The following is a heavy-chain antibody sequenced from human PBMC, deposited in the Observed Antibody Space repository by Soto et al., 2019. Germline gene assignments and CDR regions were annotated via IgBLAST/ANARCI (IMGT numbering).Heavy chain of an antibody. Sequence: QITLRESGPTLVKATQPLTLTCSFSGFSISTSGVGVGWIRQPPGKALEWLALLYWDGARRYSPSLNSRLTIIKDTSKNQVVHTMTNMDPVDTGIYYGAHYTVDTYMDVWGKGTTVTVSS. V-gene: IGHV2-5*02. D-gene: IGHD4-4*01. J-gene: IGHJ6*03. CDR1: GFSISTSGVG. CDR3: AHYTVDTYMDV. CDR2: LYWDGAR.